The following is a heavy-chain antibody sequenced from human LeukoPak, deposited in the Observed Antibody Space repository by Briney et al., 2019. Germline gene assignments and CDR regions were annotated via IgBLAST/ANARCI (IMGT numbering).Heavy chain of an antibody. CDR2: IFYSGST. CDR1: GGSFSSTSNY. J-gene: IGHJ5*02. V-gene: IGHV4-39*07. Sequence: PSETLSLTCTVSGGSFSSTSNYWGWIRQPPGKGLEWIGYIFYSGSTYYNPSLKSRVTMSVDTSKNQFSLKLSSVTAADTAVYYCAREDGSGSRTINWFDPWGQGTLVTVSS. D-gene: IGHD3-10*01. CDR3: AREDGSGSRTINWFDP.